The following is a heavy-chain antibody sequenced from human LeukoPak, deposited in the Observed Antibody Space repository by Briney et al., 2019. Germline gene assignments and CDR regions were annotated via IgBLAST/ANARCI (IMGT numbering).Heavy chain of an antibody. Sequence: PGGSLRLSCAASGFTFSSYGMHWVRQAPGKGLEWVAVIWYDGSNKYYADSVKGRFTISRDNSKNTLYLQMNSLRAEDTAVYYCASWYNWKTTVYYYYGMDVWGQGTTVTVSS. CDR1: GFTFSSYG. J-gene: IGHJ6*02. CDR3: ASWYNWKTTVYYYYGMDV. CDR2: IWYDGSNK. D-gene: IGHD1-20*01. V-gene: IGHV3-33*01.